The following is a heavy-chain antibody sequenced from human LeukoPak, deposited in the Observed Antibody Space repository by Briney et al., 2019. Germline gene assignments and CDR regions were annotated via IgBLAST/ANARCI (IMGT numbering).Heavy chain of an antibody. J-gene: IGHJ4*02. D-gene: IGHD6-13*01. CDR2: IYSSGST. Sequence: SETLSLTCTVSGGSISSYYWSWIRQPPGKGLEGIGDIYSSGSTNYNPSLKSRVTISVDTSKNQFSLKLSSVTAADTAVYCCARGSWYVFDYWGQGTLVTVSS. CDR3: ARGSWYVFDY. CDR1: GGSISSYY. V-gene: IGHV4-59*01.